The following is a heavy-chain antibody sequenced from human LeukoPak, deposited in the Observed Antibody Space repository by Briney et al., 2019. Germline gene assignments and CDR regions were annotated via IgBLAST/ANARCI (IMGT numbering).Heavy chain of an antibody. CDR3: AKDRGVRIEYYFDY. CDR2: ISGSGGST. J-gene: IGHJ4*02. CDR1: GFTFSAYA. Sequence: PGGSLRLSCTASGFTFSAYAMMWVRQAPGKGLEWVSAISGSGGSTYYADSVKGRFTISRDNSKNTLYLQMNSLRAEDTAVYYCAKDRGVRIEYYFDYWGQGTLVTVSS. D-gene: IGHD3-10*01. V-gene: IGHV3-23*01.